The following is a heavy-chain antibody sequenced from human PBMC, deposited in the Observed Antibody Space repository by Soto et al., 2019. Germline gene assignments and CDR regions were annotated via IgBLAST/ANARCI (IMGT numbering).Heavy chain of an antibody. D-gene: IGHD3-3*01. Sequence: ASVKVSCKASGGTFSSYAISWVRQAPGQGLEWMGGIIPIFGTANYAQKFQGRVTITADESTSTAYMELSSLRSEDTAVYYCARGFPTYYDFWSGYSMYYYYGMDVWGQGTTVTVSS. CDR3: ARGFPTYYDFWSGYSMYYYYGMDV. V-gene: IGHV1-69*13. CDR2: IIPIFGTA. J-gene: IGHJ6*02. CDR1: GGTFSSYA.